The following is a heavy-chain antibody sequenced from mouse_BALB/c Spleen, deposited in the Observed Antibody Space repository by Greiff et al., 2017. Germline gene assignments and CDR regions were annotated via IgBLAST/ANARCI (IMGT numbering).Heavy chain of an antibody. J-gene: IGHJ2*01. CDR1: GFNIKDTY. CDR2: IDPANGNT. V-gene: IGHV14-3*02. Sequence: EVQGVESGAELVKPGASVKLSCTASGFNIKDTYMHWVKQRPEQGLEWIGRIDPANGNTKYDPKFQGKATITADTSSNTAYLQLSSLTSEDTAVYYCATRWLLPYLDYWGQGTTLTVSS. D-gene: IGHD2-3*01. CDR3: ATRWLLPYLDY.